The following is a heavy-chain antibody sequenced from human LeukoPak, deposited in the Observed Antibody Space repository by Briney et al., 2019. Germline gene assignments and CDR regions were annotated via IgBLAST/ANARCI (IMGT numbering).Heavy chain of an antibody. CDR2: ISAYNGNT. CDR3: ARVKNYGDYPKGDY. CDR1: GYTFTGYY. D-gene: IGHD4-17*01. J-gene: IGHJ4*02. V-gene: IGHV1-18*04. Sequence: ASVKVSCKASGYTFTGYYMHWVRQAPGQGLEWMGWISAYNGNTNYAQKLQGRVTMTTDTSTSTAYMELRSLRSDDTAVYYCARVKNYGDYPKGDYWGQGTLVTVSS.